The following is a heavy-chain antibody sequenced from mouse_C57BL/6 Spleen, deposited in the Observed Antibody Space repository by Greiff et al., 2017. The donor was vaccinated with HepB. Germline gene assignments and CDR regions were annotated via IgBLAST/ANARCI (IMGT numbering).Heavy chain of an antibody. D-gene: IGHD2-5*01. J-gene: IGHJ3*01. Sequence: EVQLVESGGGLVKPGGSLKLSCAASGFTFSDYGMHGVRQAPEKGLEWVAYISSGSSTIYYADTVKGRITISRDNAKNTLILQMTSLRSEYTAMYYCAHSNYAYWGPGTLVTVSA. CDR1: GFTFSDYG. CDR2: ISSGSSTI. V-gene: IGHV5-17*01. CDR3: AHSNYAY.